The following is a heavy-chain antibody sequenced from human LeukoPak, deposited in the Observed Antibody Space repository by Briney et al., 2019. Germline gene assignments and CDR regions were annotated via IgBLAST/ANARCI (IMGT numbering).Heavy chain of an antibody. CDR2: ISGSGGRT. CDR1: GFTFSSYA. V-gene: IGHV3-23*01. J-gene: IGHJ4*02. Sequence: GGSLRLSCAASGFTFSSYAMSWVRQAPGKGLEWVSAISGSGGRTYYADSVKGRFTISRDNSKNTLYLQMNSLRAEDTAVYYCAKAGGSWLLKRGFDYWGQGTLVTVSS. CDR3: AKAGGSWLLKRGFDY. D-gene: IGHD6-13*01.